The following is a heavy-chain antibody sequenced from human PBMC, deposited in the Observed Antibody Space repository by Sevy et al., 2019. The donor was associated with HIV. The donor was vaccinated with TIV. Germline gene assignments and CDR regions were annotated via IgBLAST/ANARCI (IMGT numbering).Heavy chain of an antibody. CDR1: GSSFSSYV. D-gene: IGHD3-22*01. Sequence: GGSLRLSCVVSGSSFSSYVMTWVRQAPGKGLDWVSTISASGGYTYYANSVKGRFTISSDNSKNTVDLLMVSLTAEDTAVYYCAKETAIGYLPWGQGTLVTVSS. J-gene: IGHJ5*02. V-gene: IGHV3-23*01. CDR3: AKETAIGYLP. CDR2: ISASGGYT.